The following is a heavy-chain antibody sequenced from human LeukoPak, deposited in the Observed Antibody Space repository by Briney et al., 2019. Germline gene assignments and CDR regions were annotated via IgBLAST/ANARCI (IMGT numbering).Heavy chain of an antibody. CDR2: IKHSGDT. CDR1: GGSLSGHY. V-gene: IGHV4-34*01. Sequence: SETLSLTCGVYGGSLSGHYWSWIRQPLGKGLEWIGEIKHSGDTNYNPSLKSRVTISVDTSKNQFSLTLSSVTAADTAVYYCAREYSTSSTSFDYWGQGTLVTVSS. D-gene: IGHD6-6*01. CDR3: AREYSTSSTSFDY. J-gene: IGHJ4*02.